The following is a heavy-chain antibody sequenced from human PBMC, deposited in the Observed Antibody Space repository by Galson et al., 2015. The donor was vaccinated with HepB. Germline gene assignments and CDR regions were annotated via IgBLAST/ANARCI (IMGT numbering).Heavy chain of an antibody. D-gene: IGHD2-15*01. J-gene: IGHJ5*02. CDR3: ARMDCSGGSCYYFDP. V-gene: IGHV5-10-1*01. CDR2: IDPSDSYT. Sequence: QSGAEVKKPGESLRISCKGSGYSLTSYWISWVRQMPGKGLEWMGRIDPSDSYTNYSPSFQGHVTISADKSISTAYLQWSSLKASDTAMYYCARMDCSGGSCYYFDPWGQGTLVTVSS. CDR1: GYSLTSYW.